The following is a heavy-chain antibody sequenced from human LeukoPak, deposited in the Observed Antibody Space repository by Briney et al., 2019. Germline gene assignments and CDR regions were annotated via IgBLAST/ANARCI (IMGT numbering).Heavy chain of an antibody. J-gene: IGHJ6*02. D-gene: IGHD2-2*01. CDR2: IYYGGST. V-gene: IGHV4-59*01. Sequence: RSETLSLTCTVSGRSISSYYWSWIRQPPGKGLEWIGYIYYGGSTNYNPSLKSRVTISVDTSKNQFSLKLSSVTAADTAVYYCARGVVVVPAAKESYYYGMDVWGQGTTVTVSS. CDR1: GRSISSYY. CDR3: ARGVVVVPAAKESYYYGMDV.